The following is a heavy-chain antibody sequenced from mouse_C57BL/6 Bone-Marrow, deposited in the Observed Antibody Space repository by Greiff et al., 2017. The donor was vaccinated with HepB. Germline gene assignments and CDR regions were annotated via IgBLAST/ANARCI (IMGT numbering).Heavy chain of an antibody. J-gene: IGHJ2*01. CDR2: IDPEDGDT. Sequence: VQLQQSGAELVRPGTSVKMSCKASGYTFTNYWIGWAKQRPGHGLEWIGRIDPEDGDTEYAPKFQGKATMTADTSSNTAYLQLSSLTSEDTAVYYCTTRQYYFDYWGQGTTLTVSS. CDR1: GYTFTNYW. D-gene: IGHD1-1*01. V-gene: IGHV1-63*01. CDR3: TTRQYYFDY.